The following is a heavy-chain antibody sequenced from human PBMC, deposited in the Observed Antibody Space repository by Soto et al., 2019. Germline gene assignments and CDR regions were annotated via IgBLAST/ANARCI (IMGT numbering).Heavy chain of an antibody. V-gene: IGHV3-53*02. CDR2: IYYDDGST. D-gene: IGHD6-13*01. CDR3: ASGQQVILRYYYGLDV. Sequence: EVQLVETGGGWIQPGGSLRLSCAVSGFTVSTNYMSWVRQAPGKGLEWGSVIYYDDGSTYYADSVKGRFSISRDSSRNTLYLQMNSLRAEDTAVYYCASGQQVILRYYYGLDVWGQGTTVTVSS. J-gene: IGHJ6*02. CDR1: GFTVSTNY.